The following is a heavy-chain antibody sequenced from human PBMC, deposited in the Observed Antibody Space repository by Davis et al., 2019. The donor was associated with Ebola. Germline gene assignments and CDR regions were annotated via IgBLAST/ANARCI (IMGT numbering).Heavy chain of an antibody. CDR2: IGSSGTVT. CDR3: VREVYSLTHWFDP. D-gene: IGHD2-8*01. CDR1: GFTFSTYS. Sequence: PGGSLRLSCEGSGFTFSTYSMNWVRQAPGKGLEWVAYIGSSGTVTYYADAVKGRFTISRDNVDNSVFLQMNGLRDEDTAVYYCVREVYSLTHWFDPWGQGTVVIVSS. V-gene: IGHV3-48*02. J-gene: IGHJ5*02.